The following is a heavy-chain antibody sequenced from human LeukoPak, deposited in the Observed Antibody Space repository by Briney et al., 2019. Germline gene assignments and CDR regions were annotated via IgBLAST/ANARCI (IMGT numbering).Heavy chain of an antibody. J-gene: IGHJ4*02. CDR1: GFTFSSYW. V-gene: IGHV3-74*01. Sequence: GGSLRLSCTASGFTFSSYWMHWVRQAPGKGLVWVSRINSDGSSTSYADSVKGRFTISRDNAKNTLYLQMNSLRAEDTAVYYCARDRGPRGYDSSAYYWGQGTLVTVSS. D-gene: IGHD3-22*01. CDR3: ARDRGPRGYDSSAYY. CDR2: INSDGSST.